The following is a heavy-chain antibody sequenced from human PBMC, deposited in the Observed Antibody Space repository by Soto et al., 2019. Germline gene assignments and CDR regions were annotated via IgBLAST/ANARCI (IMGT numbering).Heavy chain of an antibody. D-gene: IGHD6-13*01. CDR2: IKQDGSKK. CDR3: ARESSSWYYSFDY. J-gene: IGHJ4*02. V-gene: IGHV3-7*01. CDR1: GFTFNSYW. Sequence: GGSLRLSCAASGFTFNSYWMTWVRQAPGKGLEWVANIKQDGSKKYYVDSVKGRFTISRDNSKNTLYLQMNSLRAEDTAVYYCARESSSWYYSFDYWGQGTLVTVSS.